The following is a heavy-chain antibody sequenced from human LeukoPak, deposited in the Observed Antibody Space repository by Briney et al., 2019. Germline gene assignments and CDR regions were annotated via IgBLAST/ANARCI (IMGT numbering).Heavy chain of an antibody. CDR3: ARVDTAMVGGYYYYGMDV. V-gene: IGHV4-59*01. Sequence: PSETLSLTCTVSGGSISSYYWSWIRQPPGKGLEGFGNIYYSGSTNYNPSLKSRVTISVDTSKNQFSLKLSSVTAADTAVYYCARVDTAMVGGYYYYGMDVWGKGTTVTVSS. CDR2: IYYSGST. D-gene: IGHD5-18*01. CDR1: GGSISSYY. J-gene: IGHJ6*04.